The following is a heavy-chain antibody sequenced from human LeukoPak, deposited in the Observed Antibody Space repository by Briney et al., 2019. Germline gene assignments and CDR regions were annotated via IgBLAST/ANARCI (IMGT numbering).Heavy chain of an antibody. Sequence: RPGGSLRLSCAASGFTFNNYAMNWVRQAPGKGLEWVSSISSSSSYIYYADSVKGRFTISRDNAKNSLYLQMNSLRAEDTAVYYCARDGYYYGSGSLDIWGQGTMVTVSS. D-gene: IGHD3-10*01. CDR1: GFTFNNYA. CDR2: ISSSSSYI. CDR3: ARDGYYYGSGSLDI. V-gene: IGHV3-21*01. J-gene: IGHJ3*02.